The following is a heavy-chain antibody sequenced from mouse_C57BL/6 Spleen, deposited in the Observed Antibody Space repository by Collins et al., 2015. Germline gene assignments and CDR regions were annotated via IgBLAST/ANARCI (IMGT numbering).Heavy chain of an antibody. CDR2: IWAGGST. D-gene: IGHD1-2*01. J-gene: IGHJ3*01. V-gene: IGHV2-9*02. CDR3: ARDHYGYWFAY. Sequence: VIWAGGSTNYNSALMSRLSISKDNSKSQVFLKMNSLQTDDTAMYYCARDHYGYWFAYWGQGDSGHCLC.